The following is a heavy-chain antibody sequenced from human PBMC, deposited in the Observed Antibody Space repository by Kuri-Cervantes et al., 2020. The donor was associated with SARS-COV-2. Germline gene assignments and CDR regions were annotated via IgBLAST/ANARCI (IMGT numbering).Heavy chain of an antibody. CDR2: INHSGST. CDR1: GGSISSYY. V-gene: IGHV4-34*01. CDR3: ARAPHCTSCYSNWFDP. Sequence: GSLRLSCTVSGGSISSYYWSWIRQPPGKGLEWIGEINHSGSTNYNPSLKSRVTISVDTSKNQFSLKLSSVTAADTAVYYCARAPHCTSCYSNWFDPWGQGTLVTVSS. J-gene: IGHJ5*02. D-gene: IGHD2-2*01.